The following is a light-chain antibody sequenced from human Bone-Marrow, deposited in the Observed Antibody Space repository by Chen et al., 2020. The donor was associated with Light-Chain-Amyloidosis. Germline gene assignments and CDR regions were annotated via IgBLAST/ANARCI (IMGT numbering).Light chain of an antibody. Sequence: EIVLTQSPGTMSLSSGERATLSCRASQSVRSSYVAWYQQKPGQAPRLLIYGASSRATGIPNRVSGSGSGTDFTLPISRLEPEDFAGYYCQEYGSSSWTFGQGTKVEIK. CDR1: QSVRSSY. V-gene: IGKV3-20*01. CDR3: QEYGSSSWT. CDR2: GAS. J-gene: IGKJ1*01.